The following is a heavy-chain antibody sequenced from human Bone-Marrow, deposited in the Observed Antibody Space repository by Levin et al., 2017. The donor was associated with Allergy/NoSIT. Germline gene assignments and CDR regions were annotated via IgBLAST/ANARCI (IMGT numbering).Heavy chain of an antibody. CDR1: GFTFSNYA. J-gene: IGHJ4*02. Sequence: GESLKISCAASGFTFSNYAMSWIRQAPGKGLEWVSGISGSGDSTYDGDSVKGRFTISRDNSKNTLYLQMNSLRAEDTAVYYCAKDRDFYGSGSLGNWGQGTLVTVSS. CDR2: ISGSGDST. V-gene: IGHV3-23*01. D-gene: IGHD3-10*01. CDR3: AKDRDFYGSGSLGN.